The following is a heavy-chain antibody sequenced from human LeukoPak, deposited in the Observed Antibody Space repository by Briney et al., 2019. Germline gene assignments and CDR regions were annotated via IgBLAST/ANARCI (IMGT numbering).Heavy chain of an antibody. V-gene: IGHV3-72*01. CDR1: GFTLSDHY. Sequence: TWGSLRLSCAASGFTLSDHYMDWVRQAPGKGLEWVGRTRNKANSYTTQYAASVRGRFTISSADSKNSLFLQMNGMKTDDTAVYFCARDITGDGRGRPFDIWGQGTMVTVSS. CDR3: ARDITGDGRGRPFDI. J-gene: IGHJ3*02. D-gene: IGHD7-27*01. CDR2: TRNKANSYTT.